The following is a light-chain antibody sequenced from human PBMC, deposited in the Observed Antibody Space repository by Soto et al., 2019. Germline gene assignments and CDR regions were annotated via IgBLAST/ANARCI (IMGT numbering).Light chain of an antibody. CDR2: GVN. V-gene: IGLV2-23*02. Sequence: QSVLTQPASVSGSPGRSITISCAGTGSDVGAYNLVSWYQRHPGKAPKLIICGVNTRPSGISNRFSGSKSGDTASLTISGLQAEDEADYFCCSYAGTVAYVFGTGTKVTVL. CDR3: CSYAGTVAYV. CDR1: GSDVGAYNL. J-gene: IGLJ1*01.